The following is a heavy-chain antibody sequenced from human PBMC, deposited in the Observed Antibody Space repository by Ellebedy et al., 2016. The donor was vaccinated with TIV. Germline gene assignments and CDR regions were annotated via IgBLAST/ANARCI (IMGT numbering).Heavy chain of an antibody. CDR1: GFSFNNYW. CDR2: IKRDGSES. D-gene: IGHD1-26*01. J-gene: IGHJ4*02. V-gene: IGHV3-7*01. CDR3: ARDRGGRSGMDC. Sequence: PGGSLRLSCAASGFSFNNYWMSWVRQAPGKGLEWVAFIKRDGSESHYVDSVKGRFTISRDNGKDSLYLQINSLRVEDTAIHYCARDRGGRSGMDCWGQGTLVTVSS.